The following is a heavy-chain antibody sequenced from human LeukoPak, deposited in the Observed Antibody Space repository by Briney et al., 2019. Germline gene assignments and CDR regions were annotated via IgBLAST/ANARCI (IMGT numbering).Heavy chain of an antibody. CDR1: DGSISSYY. CDR2: IYYSGST. V-gene: IGHV4-59*01. Sequence: SETLSLTCTVADGSISSYYKSWVRQPPGKGLEWIGYIYYSGSTNYNPSLKSRVTMSVDTSKNQFSLKLSSVTAADTAVYYCVRGGIVGTTARIPLFDYWGQGTLVTVSS. CDR3: VRGGIVGTTARIPLFDY. J-gene: IGHJ4*02. D-gene: IGHD1-26*01.